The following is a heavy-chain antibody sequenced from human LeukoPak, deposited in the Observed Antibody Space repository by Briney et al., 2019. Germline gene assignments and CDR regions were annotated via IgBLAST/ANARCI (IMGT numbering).Heavy chain of an antibody. CDR3: AKDVFELYDIYDH. D-gene: IGHD3-9*01. CDR1: GFTFSSYA. V-gene: IGHV3-23*01. CDR2: ISESGGST. Sequence: PGGSLRLSCAASGFTFSSYAMSWVRQAPGKGLEWVSAISESGGSTSYADSVKGRFTISRDNSKNTLYLQMNSLRAEDTAIYYCAKDVFELYDIYDHWGQGTLVTVSS. J-gene: IGHJ4*02.